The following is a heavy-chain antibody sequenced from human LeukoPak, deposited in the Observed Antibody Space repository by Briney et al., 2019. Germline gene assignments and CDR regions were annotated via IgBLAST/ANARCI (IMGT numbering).Heavy chain of an antibody. Sequence: GASVKVSCKASGYTFTTYDINWVRQATGQGLEWMGWINPKSGNTGYAQKFQGRVTITRSTSISTAYMELSSLRSEDTAVYYCARAVLGIGGFDYWGQGTLVTVSS. D-gene: IGHD7-27*01. CDR2: INPKSGNT. J-gene: IGHJ4*02. CDR3: ARAVLGIGGFDY. V-gene: IGHV1-8*03. CDR1: GYTFTTYD.